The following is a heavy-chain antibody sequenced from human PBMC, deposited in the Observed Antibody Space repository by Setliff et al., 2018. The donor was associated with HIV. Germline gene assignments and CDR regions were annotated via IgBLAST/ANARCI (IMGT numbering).Heavy chain of an antibody. CDR2: LTGDGVNT. CDR1: GFTFSTYV. CDR3: AKSRSIKWAFDY. Sequence: GGSLRLSCAASGFTFSTYVLSWVRQAPGKGLEWVSALTGDGVNTYYADSVKGRFTISRDNSQNTLYLQMNNMQPEDTALYHCAKSRSIKWAFDYWGQGTLVTVSS. V-gene: IGHV3-23*01. D-gene: IGHD5-12*01. J-gene: IGHJ4*02.